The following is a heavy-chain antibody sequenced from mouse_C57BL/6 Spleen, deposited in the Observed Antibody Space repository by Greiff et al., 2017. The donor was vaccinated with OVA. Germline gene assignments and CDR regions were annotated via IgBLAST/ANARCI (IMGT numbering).Heavy chain of an antibody. CDR1: GYTFTSYW. D-gene: IGHD1-1*01. CDR3: ARLVLRVDYFDY. CDR2: IYPSDSET. Sequence: QVQLQQPGAELVRPGSSVKLSCKASGYTFTSYWMDWVKQRPGQGLEWIGNIYPSDSETHYNQKFKDKATLTVDKSSSTAYMQLSSLTSEDSAVYYCARLVLRVDYFDYWGQGTTLTVSS. V-gene: IGHV1-61*01. J-gene: IGHJ2*01.